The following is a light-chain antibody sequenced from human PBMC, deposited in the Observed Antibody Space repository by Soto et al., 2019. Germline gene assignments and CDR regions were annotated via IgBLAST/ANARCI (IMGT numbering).Light chain of an antibody. CDR2: GAS. CDR3: QQYGSSPPYT. CDR1: QSVSRSS. V-gene: IGKV3-20*01. J-gene: IGKJ2*01. Sequence: EIVLTQSPGTLSLSPGERATLSCRASQSVSRSSLAWYQQKPGQAPRLLIYGASSRATGIPDRFSGSGSGTDFTLTISRLEPEDFAVYYCQQYGSSPPYTFGQGTKLAIK.